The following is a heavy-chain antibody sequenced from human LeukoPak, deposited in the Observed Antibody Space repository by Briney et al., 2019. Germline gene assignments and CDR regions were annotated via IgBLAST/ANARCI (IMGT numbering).Heavy chain of an antibody. J-gene: IGHJ1*01. CDR3: ARGTGIAAAVTSLFQY. Sequence: ASVKVSCKASGYTFTSYYMHWVRQAPGQGLVWMGVINPSGGTTSYAQKFQGRVTMTRDTSTSTVYMELSSLRSEDTAVYYCARGTGIAAAVTSLFQYWGQGTLVTVSS. V-gene: IGHV1-46*01. CDR2: INPSGGTT. D-gene: IGHD6-13*01. CDR1: GYTFTSYY.